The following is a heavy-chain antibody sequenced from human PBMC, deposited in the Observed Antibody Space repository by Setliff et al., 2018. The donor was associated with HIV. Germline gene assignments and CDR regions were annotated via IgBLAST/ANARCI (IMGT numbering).Heavy chain of an antibody. J-gene: IGHJ4*02. CDR1: GGSISSGDLC. CDR3: SRHLSGGRDY. D-gene: IGHD1-26*01. CDR2: VCYSDNT. Sequence: SETLSLTCTVSGGSISSGDLCWGWIRQPPGKGLEWIGSVCYSDNTYYSPSLKSRVFISVDTSKNQFSLSLNSVTAADTAIYYCSRHLSGGRDYWGQGTLVTSPQ. V-gene: IGHV4-39*01.